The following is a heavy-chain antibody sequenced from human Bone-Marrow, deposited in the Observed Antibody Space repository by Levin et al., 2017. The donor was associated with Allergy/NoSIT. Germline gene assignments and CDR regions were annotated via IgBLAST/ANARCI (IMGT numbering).Heavy chain of an antibody. D-gene: IGHD3-9*01. V-gene: IGHV3-11*01. Sequence: GESLKISCAASGFTFSDYYMSWIRQAPGKGLEWVSYISSSGSTIYYADSVKGRFTISRDNAKNSLYLQMNSLRAEDTAVYYCARDLWDILTGYIDYWGQGTLVTVSS. CDR3: ARDLWDILTGYIDY. CDR2: ISSSGSTI. J-gene: IGHJ4*02. CDR1: GFTFSDYY.